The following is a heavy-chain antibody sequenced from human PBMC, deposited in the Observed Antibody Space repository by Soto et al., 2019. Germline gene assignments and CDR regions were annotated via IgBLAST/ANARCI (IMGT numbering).Heavy chain of an antibody. D-gene: IGHD3-22*01. Sequence: GESLKISCKGSGYSFTSYWNSWVRQMPGKGLEWMGRIDPSDSYTNYSPSFQGHVTMSADKSINTAYLQWSSLKASDSAMYYCARHKAFYQDISGSWAQGSLVTGSS. CDR2: IDPSDSYT. CDR1: GYSFTSYW. V-gene: IGHV5-10-1*01. CDR3: ARHKAFYQDISGS. J-gene: IGHJ5*02.